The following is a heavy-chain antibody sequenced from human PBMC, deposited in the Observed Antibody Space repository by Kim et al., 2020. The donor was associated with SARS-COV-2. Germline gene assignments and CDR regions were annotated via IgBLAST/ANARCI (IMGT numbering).Heavy chain of an antibody. D-gene: IGHD2-15*01. V-gene: IGHV1-8*01. CDR2: VSPNNGKT. CDR3: ARGLGEAATNWFDP. Sequence: ASVKVSCKASGYTFTSRDINWIRQATGQGLEWMGWVSPNNGKTGYAQRFQGRVTMTRDTSISTAYMELTNLRSEDTAVYYCARGLGEAATNWFDPWGQGTLVTVPS. CDR1: GYTFTSRD. J-gene: IGHJ5*02.